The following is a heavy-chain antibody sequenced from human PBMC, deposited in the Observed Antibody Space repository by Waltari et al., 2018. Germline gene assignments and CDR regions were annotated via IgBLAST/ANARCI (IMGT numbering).Heavy chain of an antibody. CDR2: IYHSGST. Sequence: QVQLQESGPGRVKPSETLSLTCAVPGYSLSSGYYWGWIRQPPGKGLGWIGSIYHSGSTYYNPSLKSRVTISVDTSKNQFSLKLSSVTAADTAVYYCARDLGTYYDFWSGYYRSPFDYWGQGTLVTVSS. D-gene: IGHD3-3*01. V-gene: IGHV4-38-2*02. CDR3: ARDLGTYYDFWSGYYRSPFDY. J-gene: IGHJ4*02. CDR1: GYSLSSGYY.